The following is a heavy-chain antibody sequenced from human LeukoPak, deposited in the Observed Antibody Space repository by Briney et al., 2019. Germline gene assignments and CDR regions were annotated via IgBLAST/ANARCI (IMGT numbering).Heavy chain of an antibody. J-gene: IGHJ6*03. CDR3: ARGGQVGYYYYMDV. CDR2: IYYSGST. V-gene: IGHV4-61*01. D-gene: IGHD1-26*01. Sequence: SETLSLTCTVSGGSISSSSYYWSWIRQPPGKGLEWIGYIYYSGSTNYNPSLKSRVTISVDTSKNQFSLKLSSVTAADTAVYYCARGGQVGYYYYMDVWGKGTTVTVSS. CDR1: GGSISSSSYY.